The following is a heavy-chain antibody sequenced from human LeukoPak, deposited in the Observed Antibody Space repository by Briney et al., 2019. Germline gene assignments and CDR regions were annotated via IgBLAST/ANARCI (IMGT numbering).Heavy chain of an antibody. CDR1: GGSISSYY. J-gene: IGHJ1*01. CDR3: ASFFGIAVAGASFQH. CDR2: IYYSGST. D-gene: IGHD6-19*01. V-gene: IGHV4-59*01. Sequence: PSETLSLTCTVSGGSISSYYWSWIRQPPGKGLEWIGYIYYSGSTNYNPSLKSRVTISVDTSKIQFSLKLSSVTAADTAVYYCASFFGIAVAGASFQHWGQGTLVTVSS.